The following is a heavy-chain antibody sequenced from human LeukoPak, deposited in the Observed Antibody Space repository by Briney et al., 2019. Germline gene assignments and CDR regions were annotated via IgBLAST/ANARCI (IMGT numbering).Heavy chain of an antibody. CDR1: GGSISSYY. CDR3: ARGWELESPGAFDI. V-gene: IGHV4-4*07. J-gene: IGHJ3*02. Sequence: PSETLSLTCTVSGGSISSYYWSWIRQPAGKGLEWIGRIYTSGSTNYNPSLKSRVTMSVDTSKNQFSLKLSSVTAADTAMYYCARGWELESPGAFDIWGQGTMVTVSS. D-gene: IGHD1-26*01. CDR2: IYTSGST.